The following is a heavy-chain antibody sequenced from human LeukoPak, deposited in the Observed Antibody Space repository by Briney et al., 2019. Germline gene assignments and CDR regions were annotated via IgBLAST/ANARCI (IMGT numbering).Heavy chain of an antibody. J-gene: IGHJ5*02. CDR1: GFTFSSYW. CDR2: IKQDGSEK. D-gene: IGHD3-16*01. Sequence: PGGSLRLSCAASGFTFSSYWMSWVRQAPGKGLEWVANIKQDGSEKYYVDSVKGRFTISRDNAKNTLYLQMNGLRAEDTAVYYCARALGPALYNWIDPWGQGTLVTVSS. CDR3: ARALGPALYNWIDP. V-gene: IGHV3-7*01.